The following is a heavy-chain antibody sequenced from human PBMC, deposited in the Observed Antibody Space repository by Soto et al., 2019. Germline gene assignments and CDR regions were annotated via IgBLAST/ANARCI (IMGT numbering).Heavy chain of an antibody. D-gene: IGHD2-21*02. CDR2: IYFTGAT. CDR3: ASIPRRGYSYGIDY. CDR1: GASISSGTSY. V-gene: IGHV4-31*03. Sequence: QVQLQESGPGLVKPSQTLSLTCNVSGASISSGTSYWTWIRQHPGEGLEWIGHIYFTGATYSNPSLRSRLTMSVDTSKNQFSLKLTSVTAADTAPYYCASIPRRGYSYGIDYWGQGTLVTVSS. J-gene: IGHJ4*02.